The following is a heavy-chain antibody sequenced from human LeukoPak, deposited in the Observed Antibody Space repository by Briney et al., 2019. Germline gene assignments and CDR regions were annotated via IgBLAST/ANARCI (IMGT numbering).Heavy chain of an antibody. Sequence: ASVKVSCKASGYTFTGYYILGTTGPCQGLEWLGRLNPNSGDTNYAQKFQGRVTMTRDTSISEAYMDLSSLTSDDAAVYYCAIGTPAAGIFEYWGQGALVTVSS. D-gene: IGHD6-13*01. J-gene: IGHJ4*02. CDR2: LNPNSGDT. V-gene: IGHV1-2*06. CDR3: AIGTPAAGIFEY. CDR1: GYTFTGYY.